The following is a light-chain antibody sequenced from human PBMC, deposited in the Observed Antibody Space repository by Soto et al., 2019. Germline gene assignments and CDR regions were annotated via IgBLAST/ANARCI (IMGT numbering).Light chain of an antibody. V-gene: IGKV1-39*01. CDR1: QSISSY. CDR3: QQSYSTPRYS. Sequence: DIQMTQSPYSLSASVGDRVTITCRASQSISSYLNWYQQKPGKAPKLLIYAASSLQSGVPSRFSGSVSGTDFTLTISSLQPEDFAAYYCQQSYSTPRYSFGQGTKLEIK. J-gene: IGKJ2*03. CDR2: AAS.